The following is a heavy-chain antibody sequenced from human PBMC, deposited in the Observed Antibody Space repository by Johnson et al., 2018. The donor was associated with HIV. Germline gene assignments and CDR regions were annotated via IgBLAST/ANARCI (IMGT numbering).Heavy chain of an antibody. CDR1: GFTFSSYG. D-gene: IGHD2-21*02. Sequence: VQLVESGGGLVKPGGSLRFSCAASGFTFSSYGMHWVRQAPGKGLEWVSAIGTAGITYYADSVEGRFPISRDNSRNTLYLQMNSLRTEDTAVYYCAKVRCGGDCLDAFDIWGQGTMVTVSS. CDR3: AKVRCGGDCLDAFDI. V-gene: IGHV3-23*04. CDR2: IGTAGIT. J-gene: IGHJ3*02.